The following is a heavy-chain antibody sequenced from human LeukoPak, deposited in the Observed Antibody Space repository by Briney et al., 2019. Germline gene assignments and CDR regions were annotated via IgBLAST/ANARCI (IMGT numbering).Heavy chain of an antibody. CDR2: ITHNGGT. J-gene: IGHJ6*03. D-gene: IGHD1-26*01. CDR3: ARGNSGSHWGGHYFYMDV. Sequence: KPSETLSLTCAVYGGSFRGYFWGWVRQTPGKGLEWLGEITHNGGTNYMPSLSGRVSVFQDVSKNQFSLKLSSVTAADTGVYYCARGNSGSHWGGHYFYMDVWGKGTTVIVSS. CDR1: GGSFRGYF. V-gene: IGHV4-34*01.